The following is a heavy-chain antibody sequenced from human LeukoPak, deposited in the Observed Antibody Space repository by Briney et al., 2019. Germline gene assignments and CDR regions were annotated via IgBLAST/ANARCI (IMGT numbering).Heavy chain of an antibody. J-gene: IGHJ4*02. D-gene: IGHD3-10*01. CDR3: ARGTYYYGSGSYPFDY. Sequence: PSETLSLTCTVSGGSISSYYWSWIRQPAGKGLEWIGRIDTSGNTNYNPSLKSRVTMSVDTSKNQFSLKLSSVTAADTAVYYCARGTYYYGSGSYPFDYWGQGTLVTVSS. CDR1: GGSISSYY. V-gene: IGHV4-4*07. CDR2: IDTSGNT.